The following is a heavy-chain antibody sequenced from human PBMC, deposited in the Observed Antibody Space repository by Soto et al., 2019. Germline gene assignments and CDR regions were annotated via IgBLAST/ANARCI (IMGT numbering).Heavy chain of an antibody. CDR2: INPSGGST. J-gene: IGHJ5*02. CDR1: GYTFTSYY. Sequence: QVQLVQSGAEVKKPGASVKVSCKASGYTFTSYYMHWVRQAPGQGLEWMGIINPSGGSTSYAQKFQGRVTMTMDTSTSTVYMELSSLRSEDTAVYYCARAIPPYSSSWYGWFDPWGQGTLVTVSS. D-gene: IGHD6-13*01. V-gene: IGHV1-46*01. CDR3: ARAIPPYSSSWYGWFDP.